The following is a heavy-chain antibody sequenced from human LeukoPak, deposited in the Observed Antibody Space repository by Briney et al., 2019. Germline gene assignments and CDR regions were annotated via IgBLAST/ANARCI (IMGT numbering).Heavy chain of an antibody. D-gene: IGHD4-11*01. CDR3: ARDPYSNYVTPFDY. V-gene: IGHV1-18*01. CDR1: GYTFTSYG. CDR2: ISAYNGNT. J-gene: IGHJ4*02. Sequence: ASVKVSCKASGYTFTSYGISWVRQAPGQGLAWMGWISAYNGNTNYAQKLQGRVTMTTDTSTSTAYMELRSLRSDDTAVYYCARDPYSNYVTPFDYWGQGTLVTVSS.